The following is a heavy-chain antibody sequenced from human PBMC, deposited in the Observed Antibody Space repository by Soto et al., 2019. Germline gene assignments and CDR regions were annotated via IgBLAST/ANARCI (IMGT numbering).Heavy chain of an antibody. CDR2: IIPVFGSA. V-gene: IGHV1-69*01. Sequence: QVQLVQSGAEVKKAGSSVKVSCKVSGGTFSSYFINWVRQAPGQGLEWVGGIIPVFGSASFAEKFQGRVTITADESTIAAYMELSSLRSDGTAVYYCARETPSAAAAYFFYGLDVWGQGTTVTVPS. J-gene: IGHJ6*02. CDR3: ARETPSAAAAYFFYGLDV. D-gene: IGHD6-13*01. CDR1: GGTFSSYF.